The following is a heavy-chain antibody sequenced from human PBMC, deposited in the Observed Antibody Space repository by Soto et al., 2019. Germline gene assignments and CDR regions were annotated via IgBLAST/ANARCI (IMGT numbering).Heavy chain of an antibody. CDR3: ARIGVVGSRGLDY. CDR2: ISSFGSTV. Sequence: DVQLVESGGGLVQTGGSLRLSCAASGFTFGNYEMNWVRQAPGKGLEWVSYISSFGSTVFYADSVKGRFAIARDNARNSLYLQMNSLRDENTAVYYCARIGVVGSRGLDYWGQGTLVTVSS. D-gene: IGHD3-16*01. V-gene: IGHV3-48*03. CDR1: GFTFGNYE. J-gene: IGHJ4*02.